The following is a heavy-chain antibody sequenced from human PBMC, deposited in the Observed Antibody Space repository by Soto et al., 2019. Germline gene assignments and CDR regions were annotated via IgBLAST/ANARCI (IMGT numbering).Heavy chain of an antibody. D-gene: IGHD3-10*01. V-gene: IGHV4-39*01. CDR3: ASHYYGSGSYYVGTFGY. CDR2: IYYSGST. Sequence: SSETLSLTCTVSGGSISSSSYYWGWIRQPPGKGLEWIGSIYYSGSTYYNPSLKSRVTISVDTSKNQFSLKLSSVTAADTAVYYCASHYYGSGSYYVGTFGYWGQGTLVTVSS. CDR1: GGSISSSSYY. J-gene: IGHJ4*02.